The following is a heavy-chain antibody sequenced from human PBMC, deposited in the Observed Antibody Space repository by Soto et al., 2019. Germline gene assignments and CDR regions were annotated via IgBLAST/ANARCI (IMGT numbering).Heavy chain of an antibody. Sequence: QLQLQESGPGLVKPSETLSLTCNVSGGSISSGFYYWGWIRQPPGKGLEYIGSQYYAGSTYYNPSLKSRVTILVDTSKNQFSLKLSSVTAADTATYFCARGDDFAGNDYFDFWGQGTLVTVSS. V-gene: IGHV4-39*01. J-gene: IGHJ4*02. CDR2: QYYAGST. D-gene: IGHD3-16*01. CDR3: ARGDDFAGNDYFDF. CDR1: GGSISSGFYY.